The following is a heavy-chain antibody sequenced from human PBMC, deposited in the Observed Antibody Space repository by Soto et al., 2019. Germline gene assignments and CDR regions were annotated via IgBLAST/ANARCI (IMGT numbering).Heavy chain of an antibody. Sequence: EVQLAESGGDLVQPGGSLRLSCVGSGFTFSYYEMNWVRQAPGKGLERVAFISHTDRLTHYPDSVKGRFTISRDNAKNSLYLEMTNLRVEYTAVYYCARDTGRASADLWGQGTLVSVSS. V-gene: IGHV3-48*03. J-gene: IGHJ5*02. CDR1: GFTFSYYE. D-gene: IGHD6-13*01. CDR2: ISHTDRLT. CDR3: ARDTGRASADL.